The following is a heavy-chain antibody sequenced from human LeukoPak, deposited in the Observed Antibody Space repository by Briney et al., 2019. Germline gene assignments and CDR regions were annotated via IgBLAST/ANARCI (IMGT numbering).Heavy chain of an antibody. V-gene: IGHV3-23*01. J-gene: IGHJ6*02. D-gene: IGHD3-22*01. Sequence: PGGSLRLSCAASGFTFSSYAMSWVRQAPGKGLEWVSAISGSGGSTYYADSVKGRFTISRGNSKNTLYLQMNSLRAEDTAVYYCAKDNPDYYDSSGYHLWGQGTTVTVSS. CDR2: ISGSGGST. CDR1: GFTFSSYA. CDR3: AKDNPDYYDSSGYHL.